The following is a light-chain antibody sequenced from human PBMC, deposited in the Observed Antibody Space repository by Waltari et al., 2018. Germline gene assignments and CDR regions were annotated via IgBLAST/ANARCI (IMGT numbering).Light chain of an antibody. J-gene: IGKJ1*01. CDR2: GAS. CDR3: QHYVRLPVT. CDR1: QSVGRT. V-gene: IGKV3-20*01. Sequence: EIVLTQSPGTLSLSPGERATLSCRTSQSVGRTLAWYQQKPGQAPSLLIYGASIRATGIPDRFSGSGSVTDFSLTISRLEPEDFAVYYCQHYVRLPVTFGQGTKVEIK.